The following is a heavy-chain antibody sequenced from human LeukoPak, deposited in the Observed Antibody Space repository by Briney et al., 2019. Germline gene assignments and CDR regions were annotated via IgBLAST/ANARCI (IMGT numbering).Heavy chain of an antibody. D-gene: IGHD3-16*01. J-gene: IGHJ4*02. CDR2: IIPIFGTA. Sequence: SVKVSCKASGGTFSSYAISWVRQAPGQGLEWMGGIIPIFGTANYAQKFQGRVTITADESTSTAYMELSSLRSGDTAVYYCARTLYDYVWGSYSPYYFDYWGQGTLVTVSS. CDR3: ARTLYDYVWGSYSPYYFDY. V-gene: IGHV1-69*13. CDR1: GGTFSSYA.